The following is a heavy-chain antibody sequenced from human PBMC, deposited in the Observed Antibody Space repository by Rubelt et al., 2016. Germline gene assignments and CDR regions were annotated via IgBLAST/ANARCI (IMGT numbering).Heavy chain of an antibody. J-gene: IGHJ6*02. CDR1: GFTVSSNY. CDR2: IYSGGST. D-gene: IGHD2-21*01. Sequence: EVQLVESGGGLIQPGGSLRLSCAASGFTVSSNYMSWVRQAPGKGLEWVSVIYSGGSTYYADSVKGRFTISRDNAKDPLYLQMNSRRAEDTAVYYCARSYSPDDYYYYGMDVWGQGTTVTVSS. V-gene: IGHV3-53*01. CDR3: ARSYSPDDYYYYGMDV.